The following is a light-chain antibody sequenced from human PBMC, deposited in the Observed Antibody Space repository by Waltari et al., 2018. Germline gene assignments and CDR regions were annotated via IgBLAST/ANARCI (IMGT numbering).Light chain of an antibody. J-gene: IGLJ1*01. V-gene: IGLV2-23*01. CDR1: STDLASYNL. Sequence: QSALSQPASVSGSPGQSITITCTGASTDLASYNLVAWYQPHPNRPPKLIIYEATKRPSGISHRFSGAKSGATASLRISGLQADDEADYYCCSYTGSSTSYGCGGGTKVTVL. CDR2: EAT. CDR3: CSYTGSSTSYG.